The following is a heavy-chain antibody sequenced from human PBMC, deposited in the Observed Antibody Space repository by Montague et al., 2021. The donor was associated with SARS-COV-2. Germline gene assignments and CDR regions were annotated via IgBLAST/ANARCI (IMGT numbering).Heavy chain of an antibody. CDR3: AHRHYTVATSYFDS. CDR2: IYWDDDK. Sequence: PALVKPTQTLTLTCTFSGFSLSTSGVGVGWIRQPPGKALEWLALIYWDDDKRYSPSLKSRLTITKDTSKNQVVLTMTNMDPVDTATYYCAHRHYTVATSYFDSWGQGTLVTVSS. J-gene: IGHJ4*02. CDR1: GFSLSTSGVG. V-gene: IGHV2-5*02. D-gene: IGHD4-17*01.